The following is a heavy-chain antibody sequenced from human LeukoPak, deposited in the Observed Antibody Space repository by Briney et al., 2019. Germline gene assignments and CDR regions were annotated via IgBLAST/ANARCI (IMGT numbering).Heavy chain of an antibody. J-gene: IGHJ3*02. CDR2: INYSGST. V-gene: IGHV4-59*01. CDR3: ARARNYYDSSDYYYEGDAFDI. Sequence: PSETLSLTCTVSGGSISNYYWSWIRQPPGKGLEWIAYINYSGSTNYNPSLKSRVTISVDTSKNHFSLTLSSVTAADTAVYYCARARNYYDSSDYYYEGDAFDIWGQGTMVTVSS. D-gene: IGHD3-22*01. CDR1: GGSISNYY.